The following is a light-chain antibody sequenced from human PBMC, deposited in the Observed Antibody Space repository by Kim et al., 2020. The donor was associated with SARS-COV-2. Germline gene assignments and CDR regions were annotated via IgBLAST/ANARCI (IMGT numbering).Light chain of an antibody. Sequence: GQWVTISCSGSSSNIGSNYVYWYQQLPGTAPKLLIYSNNQRPSGVPDRFSGSKSGTSASLAISGLRSEDEADYYCAAWDDSLSGYVFGTGTKVTVL. V-gene: IGLV1-47*02. J-gene: IGLJ1*01. CDR2: SNN. CDR1: SSNIGSNY. CDR3: AAWDDSLSGYV.